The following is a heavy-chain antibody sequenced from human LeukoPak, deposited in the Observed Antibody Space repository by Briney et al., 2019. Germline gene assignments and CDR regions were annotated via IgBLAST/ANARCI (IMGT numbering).Heavy chain of an antibody. J-gene: IGHJ4*02. CDR1: GGTFSSYA. D-gene: IGHD4-17*01. V-gene: IGHV1-69*04. CDR3: APDPTDYGDYADY. CDR2: IIPILGIA. Sequence: SVKVSCKASGGTFSSYAISWVRQAPGQGLEWMGRIIPILGIANYAQKFQGRVTITADKSTSTAYMELSSLRSEDTAVYYCAPDPTDYGDYADYWGQGALVTVSS.